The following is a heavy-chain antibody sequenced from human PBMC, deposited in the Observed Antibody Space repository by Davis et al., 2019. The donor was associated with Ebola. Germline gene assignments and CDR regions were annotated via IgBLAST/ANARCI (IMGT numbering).Heavy chain of an antibody. Sequence: GESLKISCAASGFSFSSYWMHWVRQAPGKGLVWVSRIKTDGSSTGYGDSVQGRFTISSDNAKNTQYLQMNDLRAEDTAVYYCAREGKVFGCDYWGQGALVTVSS. CDR1: GFSFSSYW. CDR2: IKTDGSST. CDR3: AREGKVFGCDY. V-gene: IGHV3-74*01. J-gene: IGHJ4*02. D-gene: IGHD3-3*01.